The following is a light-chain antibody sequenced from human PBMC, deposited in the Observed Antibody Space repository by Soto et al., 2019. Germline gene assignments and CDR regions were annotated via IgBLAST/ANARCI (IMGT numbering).Light chain of an antibody. V-gene: IGKV3-20*01. CDR3: QQYGSSPWT. J-gene: IGKJ1*01. CDR1: QTIRSNY. Sequence: ETVLTQSPGTLSLSPGERATLSCRASQTIRSNYLAWYRQTPGQAPRLLIYGASNRATGIADRFSRSGSGTEFTLIISRLEPEDFALYYCQQYGSSPWTFGQGTKVEIK. CDR2: GAS.